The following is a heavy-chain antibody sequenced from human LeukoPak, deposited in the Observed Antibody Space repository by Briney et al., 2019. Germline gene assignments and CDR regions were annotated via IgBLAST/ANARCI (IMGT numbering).Heavy chain of an antibody. J-gene: IGHJ5*02. V-gene: IGHV3-23*01. CDR1: GFTFSSYA. CDR3: AKVPSRGYGDYWWFDP. Sequence: GGSLRLSCAASGFTFSSYAMSWVRQAPGKGLEWVSAISGSGGSTYYADSVKGRFTISRDNSKNTLYLQMNSLRAEDTAVYYCAKVPSRGYGDYWWFDPWGQGTLVTVSS. CDR2: ISGSGGST. D-gene: IGHD4-17*01.